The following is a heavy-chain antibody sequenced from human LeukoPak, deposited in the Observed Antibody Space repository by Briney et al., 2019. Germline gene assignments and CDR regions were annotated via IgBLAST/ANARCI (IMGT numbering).Heavy chain of an antibody. CDR2: INQDGTEK. J-gene: IGHJ4*02. CDR1: GFTFDTYF. D-gene: IGHD2/OR15-2a*01. V-gene: IGHV3-7*01. Sequence: GGSLRLSCAASGFTFDTYFMTWVRQAPGKGLEWVANINQDGTEKYYVDTVKCRFNISRDNAENSLYLQMKSLRAEDTAIYYCARRNSALDYWGQGTLVTVSS. CDR3: ARRNSALDY.